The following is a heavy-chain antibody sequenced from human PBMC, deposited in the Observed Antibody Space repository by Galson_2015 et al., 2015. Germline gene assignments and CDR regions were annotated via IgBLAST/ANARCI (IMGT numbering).Heavy chain of an antibody. D-gene: IGHD1-26*01. Sequence: SLRLSCAASGFTFSSYGMHWVRQAPGKGLEWVAVISYDGSNKYYADSVKGRFTISRDNSKNTLYLQMNSLRAEDTAVYYCAKELLQWELLLGYFDYWGQGTLVTVSS. CDR3: AKELLQWELLLGYFDY. CDR2: ISYDGSNK. CDR1: GFTFSSYG. J-gene: IGHJ4*02. V-gene: IGHV3-30*18.